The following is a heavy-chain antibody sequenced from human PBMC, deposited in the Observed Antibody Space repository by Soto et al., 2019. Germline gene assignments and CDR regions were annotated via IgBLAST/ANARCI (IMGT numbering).Heavy chain of an antibody. CDR1: GGTFSSYT. D-gene: IGHD5-18*01. CDR2: IIPILGIA. Sequence: SVKVSCKASGGTFSSYTICWVRQAPGQGLEWMGRIIPILGIANYAQKFQGRVTITADKSTSTAYMELSSLRSEDTAVYYCARGMVRRSSSWLDYWGQGTLVTVSS. V-gene: IGHV1-69*02. CDR3: ARGMVRRSSSWLDY. J-gene: IGHJ4*02.